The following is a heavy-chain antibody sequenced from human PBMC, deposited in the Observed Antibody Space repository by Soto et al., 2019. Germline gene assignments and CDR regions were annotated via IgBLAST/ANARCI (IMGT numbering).Heavy chain of an antibody. J-gene: IGHJ5*02. CDR1: GFTFSDYY. CDR3: ARDKEASGWYPGRNRWFDP. Sequence: PGGSLRLSCAASGFTFSDYYMSWIRQAPGKGLEWVSYISSSGSTIYYADSVKGRFTISRDNAKNSLYLQMNSLRAEDTAVYYCARDKEASGWYPGRNRWFDPWGQGTLVTVSS. V-gene: IGHV3-11*01. CDR2: ISSSGSTI. D-gene: IGHD6-19*01.